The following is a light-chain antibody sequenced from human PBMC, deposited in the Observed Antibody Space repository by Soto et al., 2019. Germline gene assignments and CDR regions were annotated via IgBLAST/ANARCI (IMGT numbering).Light chain of an antibody. CDR3: ATRDDSLNGFYV. CDR2: RNN. Sequence: QSVLTQPPSASGTPGQGVTISCSGSTSNIGSNYVYWYQQLPGTAPKLLIYRNNQRPSGVPDRFSGSKSGTSASLAISGLRSDDEADYFCATRDDSLNGFYVFGKGTKVTVL. J-gene: IGLJ1*01. V-gene: IGLV1-47*01. CDR1: TSNIGSNY.